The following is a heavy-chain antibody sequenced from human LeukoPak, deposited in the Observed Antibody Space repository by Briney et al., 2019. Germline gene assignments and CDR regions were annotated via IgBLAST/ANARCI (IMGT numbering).Heavy chain of an antibody. V-gene: IGHV4-59*01. J-gene: IGHJ4*02. Sequence: ETLSLTCTVSGESISGFYWTWIRQPPGKGLEWIGYIYNSGSTNYNPSLKSRVTISLDTSKNQFSLKLSSVTAADTAVYYCARGAVAAAGRTFDFWGQGTLVTVSS. CDR3: ARGAVAAAGRTFDF. CDR1: GESISGFY. CDR2: IYNSGST. D-gene: IGHD6-13*01.